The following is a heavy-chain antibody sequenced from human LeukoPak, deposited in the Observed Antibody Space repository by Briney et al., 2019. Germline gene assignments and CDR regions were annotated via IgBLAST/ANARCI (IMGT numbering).Heavy chain of an antibody. CDR1: GYTFTNYY. Sequence: ASVKVSCKASGYTFTNYYMHWVRQDPGQGLEWMGIINPSDGDTNYAQKFQGRVTMTRDTSTSTVYMELDRLRFDDTAVYYCARDSGEVPDYWGQGTLVTVSS. V-gene: IGHV1-46*01. CDR2: INPSDGDT. D-gene: IGHD3-10*01. CDR3: ARDSGEVPDY. J-gene: IGHJ4*02.